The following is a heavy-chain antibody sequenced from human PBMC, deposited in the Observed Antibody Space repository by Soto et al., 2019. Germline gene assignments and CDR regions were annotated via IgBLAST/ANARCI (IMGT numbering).Heavy chain of an antibody. CDR3: GREIPDDDCRSAYCPYYFDY. D-gene: IGHD3-3*01. V-gene: IGHV4-59*01. J-gene: IGHJ4*02. CDR2: IYYSGST. CDR1: GGSISSYY. Sequence: SETLSLTCTVSGGSISSYYWSWIRQPPGKGLEWIGYIYYSGSTNYNPSLKSRVTISVDTSKNQFSLKLSSVTAADTAVYYCGREIPDDDCRSAYCPYYFDYWGQGPLVTVSS.